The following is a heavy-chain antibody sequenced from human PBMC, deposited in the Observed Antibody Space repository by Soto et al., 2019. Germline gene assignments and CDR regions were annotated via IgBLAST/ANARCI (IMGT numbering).Heavy chain of an antibody. CDR3: ARARYSGSYYRPNGMDV. CDR2: INHSGST. D-gene: IGHD1-26*01. CDR1: GGSFSGYY. V-gene: IGHV4-34*01. Sequence: QVQLQQWGAGLLKPSETLSLTCAVYGGSFSGYYWSWIRQPPGKGLERIGEINHSGSTNYNPSLKSRVTISVDTAKNQFSLKLSSGTAADTAVYYCARARYSGSYYRPNGMDVWGQGTTVTVSS. J-gene: IGHJ6*02.